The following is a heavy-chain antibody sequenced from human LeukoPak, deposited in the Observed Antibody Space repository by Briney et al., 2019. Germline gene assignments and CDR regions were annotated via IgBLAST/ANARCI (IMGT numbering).Heavy chain of an antibody. J-gene: IGHJ6*02. CDR2: IKSKTDGGTT. CDR1: GFTFSNAW. V-gene: IGHV3-15*01. Sequence: PGGSLRLSCAASGFTFSNAWMSWVRQAPGKGLEWVGRIKSKTDGGTTDYAAPVKGRFTISRDDSKNTLYLQMNSLKTEDTAVYYCTTITMIVVYDYGMDVWGQGTTVTVSS. CDR3: TTITMIVVYDYGMDV. D-gene: IGHD3-22*01.